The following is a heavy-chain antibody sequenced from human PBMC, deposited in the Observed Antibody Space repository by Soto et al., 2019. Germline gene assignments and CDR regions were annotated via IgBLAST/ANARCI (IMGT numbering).Heavy chain of an antibody. V-gene: IGHV5-10-1*01. Sequence: GEYLNISCPGGGYRFTSYWISWVRPMPGKGREWMGTIDPSDSYTNYSPSFQGHVTISADKSISTAYLQWSSLKASDTAMYYCARFGYCTNGVCLPQYGMDGWGQGTTVTVS. D-gene: IGHD2-8*01. CDR3: ARFGYCTNGVCLPQYGMDG. CDR2: IDPSDSYT. CDR1: GYRFTSYW. J-gene: IGHJ6*02.